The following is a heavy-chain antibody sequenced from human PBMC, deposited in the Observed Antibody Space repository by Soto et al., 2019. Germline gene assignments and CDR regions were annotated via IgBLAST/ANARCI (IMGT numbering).Heavy chain of an antibody. CDR1: GGSISSSSYY. Sequence: QLQLQESGPGLVKPSETLSLTCTVSGGSISSSSYYWGWIRQPPGKGLEWIGSIYYSGSTYYNPSLKSRVTISVDTSKNQFSLKLSSVTAADTAVYYCASIDCSGGSCYPPNHDAFDIWGQGTMVTVSS. D-gene: IGHD2-15*01. CDR2: IYYSGST. J-gene: IGHJ3*02. CDR3: ASIDCSGGSCYPPNHDAFDI. V-gene: IGHV4-39*01.